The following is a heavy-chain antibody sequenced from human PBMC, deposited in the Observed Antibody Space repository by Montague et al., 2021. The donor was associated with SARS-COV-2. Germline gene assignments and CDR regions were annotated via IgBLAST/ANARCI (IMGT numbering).Heavy chain of an antibody. Sequence: SETLSITCTVSGGSISSSNYYWGWIRQPPGKGLEWIGNIYYSGSTYYNPSLKSRVTISIDTSKNQFSLKLSSVTAADTAVYYCARDDIVLQGVTKGMDVWGQGTTVTVSS. V-gene: IGHV4-39*07. CDR3: ARDDIVLQGVTKGMDV. CDR2: IYYSGST. D-gene: IGHD3-10*01. CDR1: GGSISSSNYY. J-gene: IGHJ6*02.